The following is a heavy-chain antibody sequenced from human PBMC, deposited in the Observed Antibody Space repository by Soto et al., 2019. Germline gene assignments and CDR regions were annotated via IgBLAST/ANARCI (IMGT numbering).Heavy chain of an antibody. CDR1: GFTFSSYA. J-gene: IGHJ3*02. D-gene: IGHD3-9*01. CDR2: ISYDGSNK. Sequence: GGSLRLSCATSGFTFSSYAMHWVRQATGKGLEWVAVISYDGSNKYYADSVKGRFTISRDNSKNTLYLQMNSLRAEDTAVYYCARDRGYFDCLSQRPFDAFDIWGQGTMVTVSS. CDR3: ARDRGYFDCLSQRPFDAFDI. V-gene: IGHV3-30-3*01.